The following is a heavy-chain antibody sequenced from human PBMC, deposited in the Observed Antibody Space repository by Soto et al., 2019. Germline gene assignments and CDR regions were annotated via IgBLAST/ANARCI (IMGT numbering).Heavy chain of an antibody. CDR3: AKATKRGNYFDY. D-gene: IGHD3-10*01. Sequence: PRLSCAASGFTFSSYGMHWVRQAPGKGLEWVAVISYDGSNKYYADSVKGRFTISRDNSKNTLYLRMNSLRAEDTAVYYCAKATKRGNYFDYWGQGTLVTVSS. J-gene: IGHJ4*02. CDR1: GFTFSSYG. V-gene: IGHV3-30*18. CDR2: ISYDGSNK.